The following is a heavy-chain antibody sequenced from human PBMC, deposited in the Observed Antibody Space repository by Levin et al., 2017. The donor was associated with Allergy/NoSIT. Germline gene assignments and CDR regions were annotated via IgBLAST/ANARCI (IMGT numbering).Heavy chain of an antibody. D-gene: IGHD6-13*01. CDR2: IYYSGST. J-gene: IGHJ5*02. CDR3: ARHLGAAAVRCWFDP. V-gene: IGHV4-39*01. Sequence: PSETLSLTCTVSGGSISSSSYYWGWIRQPPGKGLEWIGSIYYSGSTYYNPSLKSRVTISVDTSKNQFSLKLSSVTAADTAVYYCARHLGAAAVRCWFDPWGQGTLVTVSS. CDR1: GGSISSSSYY.